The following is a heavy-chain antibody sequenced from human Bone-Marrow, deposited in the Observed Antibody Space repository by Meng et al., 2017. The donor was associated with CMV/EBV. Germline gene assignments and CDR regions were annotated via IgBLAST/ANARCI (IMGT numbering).Heavy chain of an antibody. CDR1: GGSIISGDYY. V-gene: IGHV4-30-4*08. CDR3: ARVVTAGYFYFDY. CDR2: IYYSGTT. J-gene: IGHJ4*02. D-gene: IGHD5-18*01. Sequence: SETLSLTCTASGGSIISGDYYWSWIRQPPGKGLEWIGYIYYSGTTYYNPSLKSRLTISIDTSRNQFSLKLTSVTATDTAVYSCARVVTAGYFYFDYWGQGTLVTVSS.